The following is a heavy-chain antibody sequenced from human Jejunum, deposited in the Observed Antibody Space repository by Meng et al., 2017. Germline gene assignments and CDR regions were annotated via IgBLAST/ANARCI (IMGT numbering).Heavy chain of an antibody. CDR1: GFTFSNYE. V-gene: IGHV3-48*03. J-gene: IGHJ3*01. CDR2: ISSTSATI. D-gene: IGHD1-26*01. CDR3: ARMYSPYDAFHV. Sequence: GGSLRLSCAASGFTFSNYEMNWVRQAPGKGLEWVSYISSTSATIYYADSVKGRFTISRDNAKDSLYLQMNSLRAEDTAVYYCARMYSPYDAFHVWGQGTLVTVSS.